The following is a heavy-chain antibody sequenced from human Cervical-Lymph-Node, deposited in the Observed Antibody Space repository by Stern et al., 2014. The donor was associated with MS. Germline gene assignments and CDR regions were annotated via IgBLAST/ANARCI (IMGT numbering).Heavy chain of an antibody. Sequence: QVTLKESGPAVVKPTQTLTLTCTFSGFSLSSDGMCVTWIRQPPGKALEWLALIDWTNDKYYNTSLKTRLTISKDTPKNQVVLTMTNIDPMDTATYYCARMVGATGYYYDVDVWGQGTTVTVSS. CDR3: ARMVGATGYYYDVDV. J-gene: IGHJ6*02. V-gene: IGHV2-70*01. CDR2: IDWTNDK. D-gene: IGHD1-26*01. CDR1: GFSLSSDGMC.